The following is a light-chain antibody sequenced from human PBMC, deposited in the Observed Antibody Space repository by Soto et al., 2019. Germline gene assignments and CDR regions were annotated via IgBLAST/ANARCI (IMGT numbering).Light chain of an antibody. CDR1: QVINNY. CDR3: QKYNTAPIT. J-gene: IGKJ5*01. Sequence: DIQRTRSPSSMSSXXGDRITITCRASQVINNYLAWYQQKPGKAPKLLIYGASTLQSGVPSRFSGSGSGANFTLTINSLQPEDVATYYCQKYNTAPITFGQGTRLE. V-gene: IGKV1-27*01. CDR2: GAS.